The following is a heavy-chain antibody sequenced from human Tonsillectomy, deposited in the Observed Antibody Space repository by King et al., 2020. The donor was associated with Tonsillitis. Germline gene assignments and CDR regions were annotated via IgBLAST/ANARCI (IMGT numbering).Heavy chain of an antibody. D-gene: IGHD5-12*01. CDR3: ARDRGLIYSAPAAGLHSFDL. V-gene: IGHV3-33*08. CDR2: LYYDGNTK. Sequence: VQLVESGGGVVQPGTSLRLSCAASGFTLSTYGMHWVRQAPGKGLEWVAVLYYDGNTKKYADSVKGRFTVSRDNSENTLNLQIDGLSAEDTAVYYCARDRGLIYSAPAAGLHSFDLWGQGTMVTVSS. J-gene: IGHJ3*01. CDR1: GFTLSTYG.